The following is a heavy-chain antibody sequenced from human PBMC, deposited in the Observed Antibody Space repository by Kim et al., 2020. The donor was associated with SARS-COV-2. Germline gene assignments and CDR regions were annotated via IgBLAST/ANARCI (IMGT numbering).Heavy chain of an antibody. Sequence: GGSLRLSCAASGFTFSSYAMTWVRQGPGKGLEWVSVLYSGGDTLYADSVKGRFTISRDNSKNTLYLQMNSLRAEDTAVYYCAKDATTFDNWGQGTLVTVSS. D-gene: IGHD1-1*01. CDR1: GFTFSSYA. CDR3: AKDATTFDN. CDR2: LYSGGDT. J-gene: IGHJ4*01. V-gene: IGHV3-23*03.